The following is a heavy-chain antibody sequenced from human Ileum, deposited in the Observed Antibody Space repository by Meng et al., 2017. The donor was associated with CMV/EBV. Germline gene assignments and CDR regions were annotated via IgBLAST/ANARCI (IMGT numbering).Heavy chain of an antibody. CDR3: ADPPAGL. D-gene: IGHD3-16*01. V-gene: IGHV4-4*02. J-gene: IGHJ4*02. Sequence: QMQLQESGPVLVRPSGTLSLTCVVSGGSLIGTNWRNWVRQPPGGGLEWIGEIFHSGASNYNPSLKSRATISIDNSKNQFSLRLTSVTVADTAVYFCADPPAGLWGQGVLVTVSS. CDR1: GGSLIGTNW. CDR2: IFHSGAS.